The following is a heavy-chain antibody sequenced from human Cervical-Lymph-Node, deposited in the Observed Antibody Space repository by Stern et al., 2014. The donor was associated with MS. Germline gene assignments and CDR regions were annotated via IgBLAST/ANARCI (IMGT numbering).Heavy chain of an antibody. J-gene: IGHJ4*02. V-gene: IGHV6-1*01. CDR2: TYYRSKWYN. Sequence: QVQLQQSGPGLVKPSQTLSLTCAISGDSVSSNSAAWNWIRQSPSRGLEWLGRTYYRSKWYNDYAVSVKSRITINPDTSKNQFSLQLNSVTPEDTAVYYCARALAYSSSWYSQITIFDYWGQGTLVTVSS. CDR1: GDSVSSNSAA. D-gene: IGHD6-13*01. CDR3: ARALAYSSSWYSQITIFDY.